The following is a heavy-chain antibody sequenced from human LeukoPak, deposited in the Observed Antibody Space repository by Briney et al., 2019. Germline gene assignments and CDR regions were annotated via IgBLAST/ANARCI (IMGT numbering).Heavy chain of an antibody. CDR2: INHSGST. Sequence: SETLSLTCAVYGGSFSGYYWSWIRQPPGKGLEWIGEINHSGSTNYNPSLKSRVTISVDTSKNQFSLKLSSVTAADTAVYYCARVEDSSGWYIDYWGQGTLVTASS. J-gene: IGHJ4*02. V-gene: IGHV4-34*01. D-gene: IGHD6-19*01. CDR1: GGSFSGYY. CDR3: ARVEDSSGWYIDY.